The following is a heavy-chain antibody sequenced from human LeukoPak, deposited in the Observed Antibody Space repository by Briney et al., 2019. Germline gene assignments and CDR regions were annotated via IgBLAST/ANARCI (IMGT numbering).Heavy chain of an antibody. V-gene: IGHV4-30-4*01. CDR2: IYYSGST. CDR1: GGSISSGDYY. Sequence: PSETLSLTCTVSGGSISSGDYYWSWIRQPPGKGLEWIGYIYYSGSTYYNPSLKSRVTISVDTSKNQFSLKLSSVTAADTAVYYCARDPRYCSSTSCYSGMDVWGQGTTVTVPS. CDR3: ARDPRYCSSTSCYSGMDV. J-gene: IGHJ6*02. D-gene: IGHD2-2*02.